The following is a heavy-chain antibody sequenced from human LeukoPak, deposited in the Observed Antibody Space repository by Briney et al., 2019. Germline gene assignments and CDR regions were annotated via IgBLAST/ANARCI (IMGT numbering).Heavy chain of an antibody. J-gene: IGHJ4*02. V-gene: IGHV4-59*08. D-gene: IGHD3-9*01. Sequence: SETLSLTCTVSGGSISSYYWSWIRQPPGKGLEWIGYIYYSGSTNYNPSLKSRVTISVDTSKNQFSLKLSSVTAADTAVYYCARHFDYQGYFDYWGQGTLVTVSS. CDR2: IYYSGST. CDR3: ARHFDYQGYFDY. CDR1: GGSISSYY.